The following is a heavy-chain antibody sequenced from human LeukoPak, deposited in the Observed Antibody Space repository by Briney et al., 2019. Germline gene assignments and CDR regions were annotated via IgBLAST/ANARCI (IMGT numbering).Heavy chain of an antibody. D-gene: IGHD5-12*01. CDR2: MYYSGST. CDR3: ARANLAFDY. CDR1: GGSISSYY. J-gene: IGHJ4*02. Sequence: SVTLSLTCTVSGGSISSYYWSWIPQPPGKGLEWIGYMYYSGSTNYNPSLKSRVTISVDTSKNQFSLKLSSVTAADTAVYYCARANLAFDYWGQGTLVTVSS. V-gene: IGHV4-59*08.